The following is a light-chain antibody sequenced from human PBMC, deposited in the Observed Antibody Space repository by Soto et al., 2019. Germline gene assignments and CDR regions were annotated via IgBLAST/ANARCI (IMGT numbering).Light chain of an antibody. J-gene: IGKJ3*01. CDR1: QGISSA. Sequence: AIQLTQSPSSLSASVGDRVTITCRASQGISSALAWYQQRPGKAPKLLIYDASSLEIGVPSRFSGSGSGTDFTLTINSLQPEDFATYYCQQFSSYPPFTFGPGTRVDIK. CDR2: DAS. CDR3: QQFSSYPPFT. V-gene: IGKV1-13*02.